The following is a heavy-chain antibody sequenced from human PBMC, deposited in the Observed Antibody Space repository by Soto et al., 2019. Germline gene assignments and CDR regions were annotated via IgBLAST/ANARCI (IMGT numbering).Heavy chain of an antibody. Sequence: QVQLVQSGAEVKKPGASVKVSCKASGYTYTSYGISWVRQAPGQGLESMGWISAYNGNTNYAQKLQGRVTMTTDTSTSTAYMELRSLRSDDTAVYYCARDLNGDYYYYYGMDVWGQGTTVTVSS. CDR2: ISAYNGNT. V-gene: IGHV1-18*01. CDR3: ARDLNGDYYYYYGMDV. J-gene: IGHJ6*02. CDR1: GYTYTSYG. D-gene: IGHD4-17*01.